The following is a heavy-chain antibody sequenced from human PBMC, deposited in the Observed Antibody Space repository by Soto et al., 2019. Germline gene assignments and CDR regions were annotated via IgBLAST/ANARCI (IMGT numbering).Heavy chain of an antibody. CDR2: IYYSGST. CDR1: GGSISSYY. J-gene: IGHJ4*02. D-gene: IGHD5-12*01. V-gene: IGHV4-59*01. CDR3: ARDLGYSGYDCGY. Sequence: SETLSLTCTVSGGSISSYYWSWIRQPPGKGLEWIGYIYYSGSTNYNPSLKSRVTISVDTSKNQFSLKLSSVTAADTAVYYCARDLGYSGYDCGYWGQGTLVTVSS.